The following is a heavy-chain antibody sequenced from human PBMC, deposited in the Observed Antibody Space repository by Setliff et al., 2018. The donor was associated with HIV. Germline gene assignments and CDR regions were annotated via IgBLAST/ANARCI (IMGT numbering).Heavy chain of an antibody. J-gene: IGHJ1*01. V-gene: IGHV1-46*01. CDR1: GYTFTSYY. Sequence: GASVKVSCKESGYTFTSYYMHWVRQAPGQGLEWMGIINPSSGSTTYAQKFQGRVTMTRDTSTSTVYMELSSLRSEDTAVYYCARDPAPSSSASYFQHWGQGSPVTVSS. CDR3: ARDPAPSSSASYFQH. D-gene: IGHD6-6*01. CDR2: INPSSGST.